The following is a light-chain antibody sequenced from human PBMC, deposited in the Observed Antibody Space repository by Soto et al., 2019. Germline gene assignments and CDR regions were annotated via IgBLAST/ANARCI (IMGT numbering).Light chain of an antibody. CDR3: AALDDSLRGWV. V-gene: IGLV1-47*01. J-gene: IGLJ3*02. CDR1: SSSIGSNY. Sequence: QTVVTQPPSASGTPGQRVTISCSESSSSIGSNYIYWYRQLPGTAPKLLIYRDSQRPSGVPDRFSGSKSGTSASLAISGLRSEDEADYYCAALDDSLRGWVFGGGTKLTVL. CDR2: RDS.